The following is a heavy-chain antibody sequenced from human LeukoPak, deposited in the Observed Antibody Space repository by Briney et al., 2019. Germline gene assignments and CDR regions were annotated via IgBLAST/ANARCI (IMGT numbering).Heavy chain of an antibody. CDR3: ARYASGSYFDY. V-gene: IGHV4-39*01. Sequence: SETLSLTCTVSGGSISSSSYYWGWIRQPPGKGLEWIGSIYYSGSTYYNPSLKSRVTISVDTSKNQFSLKLGSVTAADTAVYYCARYASGSYFDYWGQGTLVTVSS. D-gene: IGHD1-26*01. CDR1: GGSISSSSYY. J-gene: IGHJ4*02. CDR2: IYYSGST.